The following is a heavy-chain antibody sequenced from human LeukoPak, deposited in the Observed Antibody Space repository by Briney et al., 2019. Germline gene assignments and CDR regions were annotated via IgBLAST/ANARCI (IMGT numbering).Heavy chain of an antibody. V-gene: IGHV3-30*04. D-gene: IGHD5-24*01. CDR3: AKDDAYLQYDD. Sequence: GGSLRLSCAASGFTFSSYAMHWVRQAPGKGLEWVAVISYDGSNKYYADSVKGRFTISRDNSKNTLYLQMNSLRAEDTAIYYCAKDDAYLQYDDRGQGTLVTVSS. J-gene: IGHJ4*02. CDR1: GFTFSSYA. CDR2: ISYDGSNK.